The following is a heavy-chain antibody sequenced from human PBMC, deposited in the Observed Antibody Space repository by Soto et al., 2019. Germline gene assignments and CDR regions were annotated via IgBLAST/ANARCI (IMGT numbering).Heavy chain of an antibody. D-gene: IGHD4-4*01. Sequence: QVQLVESGGGLVRPGESLRLSCTASGFALVDYMSWIRQAPGRGLEWVSYIDGSGTATYYTDSVKGRFTVSRDHAESSLYLQMGSLTAEDTAVYYCARDYRNKGFDHWGLGTLVTVSS. V-gene: IGHV3-11*01. J-gene: IGHJ4*02. CDR1: GFALVDY. CDR3: ARDYRNKGFDH. CDR2: IDGSGTAT.